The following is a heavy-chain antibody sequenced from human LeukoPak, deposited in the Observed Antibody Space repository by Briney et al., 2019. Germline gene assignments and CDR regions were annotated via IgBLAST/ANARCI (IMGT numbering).Heavy chain of an antibody. D-gene: IGHD2-2*01. CDR3: ARDSGAAAPTFFDY. J-gene: IGHJ4*02. CDR1: GFTFSSYA. V-gene: IGHV3-23*01. Sequence: GRSLRFSCAASGFTFSSYAMSWVRQAPGKGLEWVSGISGNGGNTYYADSVKGRFTISRDNSKNTLYLQMNSLRAEDTAVYYCARDSGAAAPTFFDYWGQGTLVTVSS. CDR2: ISGNGGNT.